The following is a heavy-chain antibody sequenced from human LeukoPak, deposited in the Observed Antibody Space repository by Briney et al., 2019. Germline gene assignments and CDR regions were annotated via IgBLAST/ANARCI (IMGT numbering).Heavy chain of an antibody. J-gene: IGHJ4*02. Sequence: SETLSLTCAVSGYSISSGYYWGWTRQPPGKGLEWIGSIYHSGSTYYNPSLETRVTISVDTSKNQFSLNLSSVTAADTAVYYCARGPAAINYWGQGTLVTVSS. D-gene: IGHD2-2*02. CDR3: ARGPAAINY. CDR1: GYSISSGYY. V-gene: IGHV4-38-2*01. CDR2: IYHSGST.